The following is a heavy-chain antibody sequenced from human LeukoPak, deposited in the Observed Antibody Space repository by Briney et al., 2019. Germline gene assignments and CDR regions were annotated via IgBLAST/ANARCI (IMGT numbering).Heavy chain of an antibody. CDR2: MNPNSGNT. J-gene: IGHJ5*02. Sequence: ASVKVSCKASGYTFTSYDINWVRQATGQGLERMGWMNPNSGNTGYAQKFQGRVTMTRNTSISTAYMELSSLRSEDTAVYYCARGIRITMVRGVKYWFDPWGQGTLVTVSS. CDR1: GYTFTSYD. CDR3: ARGIRITMVRGVKYWFDP. V-gene: IGHV1-8*01. D-gene: IGHD3-10*01.